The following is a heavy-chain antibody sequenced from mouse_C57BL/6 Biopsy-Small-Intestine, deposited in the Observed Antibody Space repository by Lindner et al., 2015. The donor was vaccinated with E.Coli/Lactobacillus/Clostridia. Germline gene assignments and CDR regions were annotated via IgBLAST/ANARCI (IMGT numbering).Heavy chain of an antibody. CDR1: GYIFISYV. D-gene: IGHD2-12*01. Sequence: VQLQESGPELVKPGASVKMSCKASGYIFISYVMHWVKQKPGQGLEWIGYVNPYNDGTKYNEKFKGKATLTSDKSSSTAYMELSSLTSEDSAVYYCARLQGFYYAMDYWGQGTSVTVSS. J-gene: IGHJ4*01. CDR2: VNPYNDGT. V-gene: IGHV1-14*01. CDR3: ARLQGFYYAMDY.